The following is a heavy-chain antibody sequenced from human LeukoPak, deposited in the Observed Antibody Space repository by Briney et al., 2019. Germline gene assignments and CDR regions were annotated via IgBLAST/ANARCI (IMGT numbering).Heavy chain of an antibody. J-gene: IGHJ3*02. CDR3: ARGRRMVTALAHAFDI. D-gene: IGHD2-21*02. CDR1: GGTFSSYA. Sequence: SVKVSCKASGGTFSSYAISWVRQAPGQGLEWMGRIIPILGIANYAQKFQGRVTITADKSTSTAYMELSSLRSEDTAVYYCARGRRMVTALAHAFDIWGQGTMVTVSS. V-gene: IGHV1-69*04. CDR2: IIPILGIA.